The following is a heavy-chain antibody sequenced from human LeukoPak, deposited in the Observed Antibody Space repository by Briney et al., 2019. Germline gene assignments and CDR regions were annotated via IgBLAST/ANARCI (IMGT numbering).Heavy chain of an antibody. CDR3: ARETGYCSSTSCYFDY. CDR2: INHSGST. D-gene: IGHD2-2*01. Sequence: SETLSLTCAVYGGSFSGYYWSWIRQPPGKGLEWIGEINHSGSTNYNPSLKSRVTISVDTSKNQFSLKLSSVTAADTAVYYCARETGYCSSTSCYFDYWGQGTLVTVSS. V-gene: IGHV4-34*01. J-gene: IGHJ4*02. CDR1: GGSFSGYY.